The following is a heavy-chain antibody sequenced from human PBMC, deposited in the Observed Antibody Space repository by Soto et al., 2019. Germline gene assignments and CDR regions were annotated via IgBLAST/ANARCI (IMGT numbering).Heavy chain of an antibody. CDR3: TRHPYSSGRYGNDY. Sequence: EVQLVESGGGLVQPGGSLKLSCAASGFAFSGSAMHWVRQASGKGLEWVGRIRSKANSYATAYAASVKGRFTISRDDSKNTADLQMNSLKTEDTAVYYCTRHPYSSGRYGNDYWGQGTLVTVSS. J-gene: IGHJ4*02. V-gene: IGHV3-73*02. CDR1: GFAFSGSA. CDR2: IRSKANSYAT. D-gene: IGHD6-19*01.